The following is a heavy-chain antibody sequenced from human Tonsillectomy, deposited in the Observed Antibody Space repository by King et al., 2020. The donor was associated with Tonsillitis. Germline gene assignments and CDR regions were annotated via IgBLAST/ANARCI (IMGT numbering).Heavy chain of an antibody. Sequence: QLVQSGGGVVQPGRSLRLSCAASGFTFSSYAMHWVRQPPGKGLEWVAVISYDGSNKYYADSVKGRFTISRDNSKNTMYLQMNSLRAEDTAVYYSARDWVEFTTLLLLLPYGNGMDVWGQGTTVTVSS. CDR3: ARDWVEFTTLLLLLPYGNGMDV. D-gene: IGHD5-12*01. CDR2: ISYDGSNK. V-gene: IGHV3-30-3*01. J-gene: IGHJ6*02. CDR1: GFTFSSYA.